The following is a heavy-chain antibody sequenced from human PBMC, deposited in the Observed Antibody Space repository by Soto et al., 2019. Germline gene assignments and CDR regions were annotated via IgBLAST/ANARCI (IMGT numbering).Heavy chain of an antibody. Sequence: SVKVSCKASGYTFTRYTMNWVRQAPGQRLEWMGWINPDNGNTKSSQKFQDRVIITRDTSASTAYMDLSSLRSEDTAVYYCARGIATGQFDPWGQGTLVTVSS. J-gene: IGHJ5*02. V-gene: IGHV1-3*01. D-gene: IGHD2-15*01. CDR2: INPDNGNT. CDR3: ARGIATGQFDP. CDR1: GYTFTRYT.